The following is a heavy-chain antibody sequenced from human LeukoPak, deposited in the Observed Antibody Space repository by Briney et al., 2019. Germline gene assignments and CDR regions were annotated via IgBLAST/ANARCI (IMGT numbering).Heavy chain of an antibody. J-gene: IGHJ5*02. V-gene: IGHV4-39*01. Sequence: PSETLSLTCTVSGGSISSSGYYWGWIRQPPGKGLEWIASIYYSGSNNYNPSLKSRVTISVDTSKNQLSLKLSSLTAADTAVYYCARHEYSGSYYGLSWFDPWGQGTLVTVSS. CDR1: GGSISSSGYY. D-gene: IGHD1-26*01. CDR3: ARHEYSGSYYGLSWFDP. CDR2: IYYSGSN.